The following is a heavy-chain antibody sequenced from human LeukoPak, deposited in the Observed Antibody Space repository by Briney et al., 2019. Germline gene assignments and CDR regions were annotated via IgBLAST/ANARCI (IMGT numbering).Heavy chain of an antibody. CDR2: IIPIFGTA. CDR3: ARESRYSGSYGGADY. Sequence: SVKVSCKASGGTFSSYAISWVRQAPGQGLEWMGGIIPIFGTANYAQKFQGRVTITADKSTSTAYMELSSLRFEDTAVYYCARESRYSGSYGGADYWGQGTLVTVSS. V-gene: IGHV1-69*06. CDR1: GGTFSSYA. J-gene: IGHJ4*02. D-gene: IGHD1-26*01.